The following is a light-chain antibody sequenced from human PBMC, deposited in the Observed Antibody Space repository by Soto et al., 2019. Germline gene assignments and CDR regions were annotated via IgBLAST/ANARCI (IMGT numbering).Light chain of an antibody. Sequence: QSALTQPRSVSGSPGQSVTISCTGTSSDVGGYNYVSWYQQHPGKAPKLMIYDVSKRPSGVPDRFSGSKSGNTASLTISGLQAEDEADYYCCSYAGSDTFGGVFGGGTKRTVL. J-gene: IGLJ2*01. CDR1: SSDVGGYNY. CDR2: DVS. V-gene: IGLV2-11*01. CDR3: CSYAGSDTFGGV.